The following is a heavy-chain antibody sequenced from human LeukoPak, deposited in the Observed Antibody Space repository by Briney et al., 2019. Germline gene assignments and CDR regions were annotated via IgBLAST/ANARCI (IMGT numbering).Heavy chain of an antibody. J-gene: IGHJ4*02. Sequence: SETLSLTCTVSGGSISSYYWSWIRQPPGKGLEWIGYIYYSGSTNYNPSLKSRVTISVDTSKNQFSLKLSSVTAADTAVYYCASEIEPSSWFDYWGQGTLVTVSS. CDR3: ASEIEPSSWFDY. CDR1: GGSISSYY. V-gene: IGHV4-59*01. D-gene: IGHD6-13*01. CDR2: IYYSGST.